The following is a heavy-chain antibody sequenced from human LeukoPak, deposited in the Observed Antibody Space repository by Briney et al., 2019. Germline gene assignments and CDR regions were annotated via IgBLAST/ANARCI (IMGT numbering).Heavy chain of an antibody. V-gene: IGHV3-21*01. CDR2: ISSSSSYI. D-gene: IGHD6-13*01. Sequence: GGSLRLSCAASGFTFSSYSMNWVRQAPGKGLEWVSSISSSSSYIYYADSVKGRFTISRDNAKNSLYLQMNSLRAEDTAVYYCARDFYRQQLFGIGGLPFDYWGQGTLVTVSS. CDR1: GFTFSSYS. J-gene: IGHJ4*02. CDR3: ARDFYRQQLFGIGGLPFDY.